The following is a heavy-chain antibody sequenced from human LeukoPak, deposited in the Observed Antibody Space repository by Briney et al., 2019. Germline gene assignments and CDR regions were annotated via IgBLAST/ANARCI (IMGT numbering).Heavy chain of an antibody. CDR3: AREIPGRYNWNDGDAFDI. D-gene: IGHD1-1*01. J-gene: IGHJ3*02. CDR2: INAGSGNK. CDR1: GYTFTSYC. Sequence: GASVKVSCKASGYTFTSYCMHWVRQAPGQGLEWMGWINAGSGNKNYSQKFQGRVTITRDTSASTAYMELSSLRSEDTAVYYCAREIPGRYNWNDGDAFDIWGQETMVTVSS. V-gene: IGHV1-3*01.